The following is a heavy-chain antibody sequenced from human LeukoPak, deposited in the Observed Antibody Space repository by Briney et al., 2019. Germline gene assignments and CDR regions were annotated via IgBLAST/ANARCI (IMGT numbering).Heavy chain of an antibody. V-gene: IGHV3-30*04. CDR2: ISYDGSNK. CDR1: GFTFSSYA. Sequence: GGSLRLPCAASGFTFSSYAMHWVRQAPGKGLEWVAVISYDGSNKYYADSVKGRFTISRDNSKNTLYLQMNSLRAEDTAVYYCARSIVVVVAATLFYYWGQGTLVTVSS. CDR3: ARSIVVVVAATLFYY. J-gene: IGHJ4*02. D-gene: IGHD2-15*01.